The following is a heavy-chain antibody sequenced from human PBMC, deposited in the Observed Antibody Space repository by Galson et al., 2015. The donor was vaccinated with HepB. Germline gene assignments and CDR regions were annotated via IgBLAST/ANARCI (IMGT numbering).Heavy chain of an antibody. CDR3: ARDAHCGGYVFNFDH. D-gene: IGHD2-21*01. V-gene: IGHV3-21*01. CDR2: ISSGSSFI. CDR1: GLTLHSYN. J-gene: IGHJ4*01. Sequence: SLRLSCAASGLTLHSYNMNWVRQAPGKGLEWVSSISSGSSFIYYADSVKGRLTISRDTTKNSVYLQMNSLGAEDTAIYYCARDAHCGGYVFNFDHWGRGNPGHRLL.